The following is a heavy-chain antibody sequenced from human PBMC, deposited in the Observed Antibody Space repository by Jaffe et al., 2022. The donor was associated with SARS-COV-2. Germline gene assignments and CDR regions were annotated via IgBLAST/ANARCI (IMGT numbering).Heavy chain of an antibody. J-gene: IGHJ6*02. CDR3: ASSGWYGHSYYYYGMDV. V-gene: IGHV4-61*02. D-gene: IGHD6-19*01. CDR2: IYTSGST. CDR1: GGSISSGSYY. Sequence: QVQLQESGPGLVKPSQTLSLTCTVSGGSISSGSYYWSWIRQPAGKGLEWIGRIYTSGSTNYNPSLKSRVTISVDTSKNQFSLKLSSVTAADTAVYYCASSGWYGHSYYYYGMDVWGQGTTVTVSS.